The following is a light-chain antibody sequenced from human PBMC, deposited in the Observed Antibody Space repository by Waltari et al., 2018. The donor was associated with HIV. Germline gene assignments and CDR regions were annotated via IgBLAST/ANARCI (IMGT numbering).Light chain of an antibody. CDR1: KLGDKY. J-gene: IGLJ2*01. Sequence: SYELTQPPPVSVSPGQTASINCSGDKLGDKYACWYQQKPGQSPVLVIYQDSKRPSGIPEGFSGSNSGNTATLTISGTQAMDEADYYCQAWDSSTDVVFGGGTKLTVL. V-gene: IGLV3-1*01. CDR2: QDS. CDR3: QAWDSSTDVV.